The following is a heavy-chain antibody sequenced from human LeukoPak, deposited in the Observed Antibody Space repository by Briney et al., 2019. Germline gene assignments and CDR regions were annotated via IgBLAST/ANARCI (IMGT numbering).Heavy chain of an antibody. V-gene: IGHV3-43D*03. J-gene: IGHJ4*02. CDR3: AKDRMGSYTD. CDR1: GFNFNSNA. CDR2: ITQNGRTT. Sequence: GGSLRLSCATSGFNFNSNAMIWVRQAPGKGLEWVSLITQNGRTTYYADSVRGRFTISRDNSKNSLYLQMNSLRVEDSALYYCAKDRMGSYTDWGQGTLVTVSS. D-gene: IGHD1-26*01.